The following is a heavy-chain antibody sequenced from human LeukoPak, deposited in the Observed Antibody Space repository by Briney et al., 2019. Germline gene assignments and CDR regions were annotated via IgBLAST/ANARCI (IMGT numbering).Heavy chain of an antibody. CDR2: ISSSGTTM. CDR1: KFTFSDSY. V-gene: IGHV3-11*04. CDR3: ARAAGSYAFDI. J-gene: IGHJ3*02. D-gene: IGHD3-10*01. Sequence: GGSLRLSCAASKFTFSDSYMGWLRQAPGKGLEWVSYISSSGTTMYYADSVKGRFTISRDNAKNSLYLQMNSLRAEDTAVYYCARAAGSYAFDIWGQGTMVTVSS.